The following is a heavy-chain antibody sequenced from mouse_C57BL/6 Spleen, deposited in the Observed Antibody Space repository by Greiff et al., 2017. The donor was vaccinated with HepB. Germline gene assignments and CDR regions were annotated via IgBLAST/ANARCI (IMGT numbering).Heavy chain of an antibody. Sequence: QVQLKQSGPGLVQPSQSLSITCTVSDFSLTSYGVHWVRQSPGKGLEWLGVIWSGGSTDYNAAFISRLSISKDNSTSQVFFKMNSLQADDTAIYYCARNLDWSAMDYWGQGTSVTVSS. CDR1: DFSLTSYG. J-gene: IGHJ4*01. CDR2: IWSGGST. D-gene: IGHD4-1*01. CDR3: ARNLDWSAMDY. V-gene: IGHV2-2*01.